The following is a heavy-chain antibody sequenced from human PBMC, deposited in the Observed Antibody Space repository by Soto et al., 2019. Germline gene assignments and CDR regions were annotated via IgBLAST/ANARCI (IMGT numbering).Heavy chain of an antibody. V-gene: IGHV1-18*01. CDR1: GYTFTSYG. D-gene: IGHD1-1*01. CDR3: ARFNSPPPYYYCYGRDV. J-gene: IGHJ6*02. CDR2: ISAYNGNT. Sequence: QVQLVQSGAEVKKPGASVKVSCKASGYTFTSYGISWVRQAPGQGREWMGWISAYNGNTNYAQKLQGRVTMATDTSTSAVYMELRSLTADDTAVYYSARFNSPPPYYYCYGRDVWGHGTTVTVSS.